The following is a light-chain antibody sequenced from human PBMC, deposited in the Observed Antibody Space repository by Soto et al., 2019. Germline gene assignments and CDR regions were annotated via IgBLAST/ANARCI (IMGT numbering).Light chain of an antibody. V-gene: IGLV1-51*01. CDR2: YNN. CDR3: GTWDSSLSADVV. Sequence: QSVLTQPPSVSAAPGQKVTISCSGSSSNIGNNYVSWYQQLPGTAPKLLLYYNNKRPSGIPDRFSGSKSGTSATLGITGLQTGDEADYYCGTWDSSLSADVVFGGGTQLTVL. J-gene: IGLJ2*01. CDR1: SSNIGNNY.